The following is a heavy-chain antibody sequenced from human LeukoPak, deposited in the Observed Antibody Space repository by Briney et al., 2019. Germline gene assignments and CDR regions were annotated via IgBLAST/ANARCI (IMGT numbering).Heavy chain of an antibody. J-gene: IGHJ1*01. CDR1: GGSISSYY. Sequence: SETLSLTCTVSGGSISSYYWSWIRQPPGKGLEWIGYIYYSGSTNYNPSLKSRVTISVDTSKNQFSLKLSSVTAADTAVYYCARVAGYSSSWHGGDAEYFQHWGQGTLVTVSS. V-gene: IGHV4-59*01. D-gene: IGHD6-13*01. CDR2: IYYSGST. CDR3: ARVAGYSSSWHGGDAEYFQH.